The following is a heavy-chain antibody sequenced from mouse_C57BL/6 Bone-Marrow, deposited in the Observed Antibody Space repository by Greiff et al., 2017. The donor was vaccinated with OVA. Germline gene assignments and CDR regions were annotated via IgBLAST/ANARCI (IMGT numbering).Heavy chain of an antibody. V-gene: IGHV14-4*01. J-gene: IGHJ3*01. CDR2: IDPENGDP. Sequence: VQLQQSGAELVRPGASVKLSCTASGFNIKDDYMHWVKQRPEQGLEWIGWIDPENGDPEYASKFQGKATITADTSSNTAYLQLSSLTSEDTAVYYCTSFITTVVAPSYWGQGTLVTVSA. CDR1: GFNIKDDY. D-gene: IGHD1-1*01. CDR3: TSFITTVVAPSY.